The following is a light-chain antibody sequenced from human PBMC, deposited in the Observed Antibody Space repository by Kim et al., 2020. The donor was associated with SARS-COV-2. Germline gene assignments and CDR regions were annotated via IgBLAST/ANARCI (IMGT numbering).Light chain of an antibody. V-gene: IGLV1-44*01. CDR3: AAWDDSLNVVL. J-gene: IGLJ2*01. CDR1: SSNIGSHN. CDR2: RSN. Sequence: QSVLTQPPSASGTPGQRVIISCSGSSSNIGSHNVNWYQQLPGTAPKLLIYRSNQRPSGIPDRFSGSKSGTSASLAIIGLQSEDEADYSCAAWDDSLNVVLCGGGTKLTVL.